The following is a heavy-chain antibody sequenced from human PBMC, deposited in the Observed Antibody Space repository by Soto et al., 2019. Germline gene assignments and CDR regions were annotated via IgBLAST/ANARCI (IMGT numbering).Heavy chain of an antibody. CDR1: GGSFSVYY. CDR3: ARAAPRYCSGGSCYSVRDY. Sequence: EPLSLTCAVYGGSFSVYYWSRIRQPPGKGLEWIGKINHSGSTNYNPSLKSRVTISVDSSKNQFSLKMSSVTAADTAVYYCARAAPRYCSGGSCYSVRDYWGQGTLVTVS. V-gene: IGHV4-34*01. D-gene: IGHD2-15*01. J-gene: IGHJ4*02. CDR2: INHSGST.